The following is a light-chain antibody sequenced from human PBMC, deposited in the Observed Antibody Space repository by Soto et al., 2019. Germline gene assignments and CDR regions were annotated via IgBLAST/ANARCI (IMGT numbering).Light chain of an antibody. CDR3: QQYNDWPRT. Sequence: EIVLPQSPATLSLSPGERAALSCRASQSVSANLAWYQQKSGQAPRLLIYAASTRATGIPARFSGSGSGTEFTLTISSLQSEDSAVYYCQQYNDWPRTFGQGTKVDIK. CDR1: QSVSAN. J-gene: IGKJ1*01. V-gene: IGKV3-15*01. CDR2: AAS.